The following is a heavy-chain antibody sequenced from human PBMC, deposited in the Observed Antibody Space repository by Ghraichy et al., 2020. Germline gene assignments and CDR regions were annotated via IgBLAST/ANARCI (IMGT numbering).Heavy chain of an antibody. V-gene: IGHV4-59*01. CDR2: IYYSGSA. CDR3: ARGMGYFDY. D-gene: IGHD2-8*01. Sequence: SQTLSLTCNVSGASISAYYWTWIRQSPGEGLEWIGFIYYSGSAKYNPFLKSRGTISVDTSKNQVSLKLNSVTAADTAMYYCARGMGYFDYWGQGTPVTVSS. J-gene: IGHJ4*02. CDR1: GASISAYY.